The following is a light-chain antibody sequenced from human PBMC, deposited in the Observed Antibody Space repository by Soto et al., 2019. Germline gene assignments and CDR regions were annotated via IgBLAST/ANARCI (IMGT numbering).Light chain of an antibody. CDR2: EVS. Sequence: QSVLTQPASVSGSPGQSITISCTGTNSDVGDYNYVSWYQQHPGKAPKLMIYEVSNRPSGVSDRFSGSKSGNTASLTISGLQAEDEADYYCISYTSSVPLVFGGGTKVTVL. V-gene: IGLV2-14*01. J-gene: IGLJ2*01. CDR1: NSDVGDYNY. CDR3: ISYTSSVPLV.